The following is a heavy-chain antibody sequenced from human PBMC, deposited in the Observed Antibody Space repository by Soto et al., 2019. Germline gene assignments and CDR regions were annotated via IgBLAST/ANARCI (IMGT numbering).Heavy chain of an antibody. V-gene: IGHV3-9*01. D-gene: IGHD1-26*01. CDR1: GFTFDDYA. CDR3: VKDTSASSSYFDY. Sequence: GGSLRLSCAASGFTFDDYAMNWVRQAPGKGLEWVSGISWNSGTIAYADSVKGRFIISRDNAKNSLYLQMNSLRAEDTAFYYCVKDTSASSSYFDYWGQRALVTVSS. J-gene: IGHJ4*02. CDR2: ISWNSGTI.